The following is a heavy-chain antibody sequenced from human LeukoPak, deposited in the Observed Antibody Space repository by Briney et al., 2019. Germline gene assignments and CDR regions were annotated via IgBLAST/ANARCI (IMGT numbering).Heavy chain of an antibody. CDR3: AREILGSGSYPDF. CDR2: IWHGGSHK. CDR1: GFSFDTYA. J-gene: IGHJ4*02. V-gene: IGHV3-33*01. D-gene: IGHD3-10*01. Sequence: GGSLRLSCAASGFSFDTYAMHWVRQAPGQGLEWVALIWHGGSHKFYSNSVRGQFTISRDNSKNTVYLQMNNLRPDDTAVYYCAREILGSGSYPDFWGQGTLVTVSS.